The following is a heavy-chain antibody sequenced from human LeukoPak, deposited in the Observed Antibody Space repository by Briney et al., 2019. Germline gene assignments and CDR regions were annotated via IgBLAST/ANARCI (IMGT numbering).Heavy chain of an antibody. CDR3: VKDESGSYEPGYFQH. V-gene: IGHV3-30*02. J-gene: IGHJ1*01. CDR2: IRYDGSNK. D-gene: IGHD1-26*01. Sequence: PGGPLRLSCAASGFTFSSYGMHWVRQAPGEGLEGVAFIRYDGSNKYYADPVKGRFNISRDNFKNTLYVQMNSLRAEDTAVYYCVKDESGSYEPGYFQHWGQGTLVTVSS. CDR1: GFTFSSYG.